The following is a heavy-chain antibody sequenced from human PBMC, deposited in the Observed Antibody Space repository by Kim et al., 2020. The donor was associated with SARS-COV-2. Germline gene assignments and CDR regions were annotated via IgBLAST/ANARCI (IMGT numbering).Heavy chain of an antibody. J-gene: IGHJ6*04. CDR1: GGSISSYY. V-gene: IGHV4-59*01. CDR3: ARSSTPWLVDV. CDR2: IYYSGST. Sequence: SETLSLTCTVSGGSISSYYWSWIRQPPGKGLEWIGYIYYSGSTNYNPSLKSRVTISVDTSKNQFSLKLSSVTAADTAVYYCARSSTPWLVDVWGKGTTVTVSS. D-gene: IGHD6-19*01.